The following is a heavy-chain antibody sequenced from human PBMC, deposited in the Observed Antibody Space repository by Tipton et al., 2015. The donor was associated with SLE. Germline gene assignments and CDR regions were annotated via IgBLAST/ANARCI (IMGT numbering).Heavy chain of an antibody. CDR2: ACYSGDS. V-gene: IGHV4-59*11. CDR1: SGPITSHY. D-gene: IGHD3-10*01. CDR3: ARRPGGLRWYFDL. Sequence: TLSLTCTVSSGPITSHYWTWIRQPPGKGMEWIGSACYSGDSNYNPSPRTRVTMSVDTSNNLFSLRLSSVTAADTAVYYCARRPGGLRWYFDLWGRGTLVTVSS. J-gene: IGHJ2*01.